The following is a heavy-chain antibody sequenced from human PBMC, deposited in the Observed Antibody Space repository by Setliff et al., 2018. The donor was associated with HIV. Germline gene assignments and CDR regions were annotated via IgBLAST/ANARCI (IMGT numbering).Heavy chain of an antibody. D-gene: IGHD3-10*01. CDR1: GGSTDSGSYY. J-gene: IGHJ4*02. Sequence: PSETLSLTCTVSGGSTDSGSYYWAWIRQPPGKGLEWIGEVNYCGSSNYNPSLKSRVTISVDTSRNQFSLKLTSVTAADTAVYYCARGRAFGTWDYWGQGKLVTVSS. V-gene: IGHV4-39*07. CDR3: ARGRAFGTWDY. CDR2: VNYCGSS.